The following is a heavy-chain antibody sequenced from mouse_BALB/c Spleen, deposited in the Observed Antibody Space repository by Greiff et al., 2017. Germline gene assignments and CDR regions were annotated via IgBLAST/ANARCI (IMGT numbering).Heavy chain of an antibody. J-gene: IGHJ3*01. V-gene: IGHV2-2*02. CDR2: IWSGGST. Sequence: VKLQESGPGLVQPSQSLSITCTVSGFSLTSYGVHWVRQSPGKGLEWLGVIWSGGSTDYNAAFISRLSISKDNSKSQVFFKMNSLQANDTAIYYCARNWKGNYEAWFAYWGQGTLVTVSA. CDR1: GFSLTSYG. CDR3: ARNWKGNYEAWFAY. D-gene: IGHD2-1*01.